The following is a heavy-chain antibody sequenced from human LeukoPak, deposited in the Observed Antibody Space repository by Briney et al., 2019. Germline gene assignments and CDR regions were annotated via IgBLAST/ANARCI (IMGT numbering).Heavy chain of an antibody. CDR1: GFTFSSYW. CDR2: IKQDGSEK. Sequence: GGSLRLSCAASGFTFSSYWMSWVRQAPGKGLEWVANIKQDGSEKYYVDSVKGRFTISRDNAKNSLYLQMNSLRVEDTAVYYCARERVAGRNPVVYWGQGTLVTVSS. V-gene: IGHV3-7*01. J-gene: IGHJ4*02. D-gene: IGHD6-19*01. CDR3: ARERVAGRNPVVY.